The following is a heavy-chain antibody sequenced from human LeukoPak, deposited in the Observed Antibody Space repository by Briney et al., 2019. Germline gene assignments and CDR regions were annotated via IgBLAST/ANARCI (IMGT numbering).Heavy chain of an antibody. V-gene: IGHV1-8*01. CDR3: ARAGEYSSSWYYYYDSRRGLDY. D-gene: IGHD6-13*01. CDR2: MNPNSGNT. J-gene: IGHJ4*02. CDR1: GYTFTSYD. Sequence: PMASVKVSCKASGYTFTSYDINWVRQATGQGLEWMGWMNPNSGNTGYVQKFQGRVTMTRNTSISTAYMELSSLRSEDTAVYYCARAGEYSSSWYYYYDSRRGLDYWGQGTLVTVSS.